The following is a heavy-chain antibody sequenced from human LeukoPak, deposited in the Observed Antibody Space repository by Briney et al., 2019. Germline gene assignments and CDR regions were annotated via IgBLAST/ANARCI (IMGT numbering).Heavy chain of an antibody. V-gene: IGHV3-30-3*01. D-gene: IGHD6-13*01. CDR3: ARHGSSWTYYYYMDV. CDR2: ISYDGSNK. CDR1: GFIFSSYA. J-gene: IGHJ6*03. Sequence: GRSLRLSCAASGFIFSSYAMHWVRQAPGKGLEWVAVISYDGSNKYYADSVKGRFTISRDNSKNTLYLQMNSLRAEDTAVYYCARHGSSWTYYYYMDVWGKGTTVTVSS.